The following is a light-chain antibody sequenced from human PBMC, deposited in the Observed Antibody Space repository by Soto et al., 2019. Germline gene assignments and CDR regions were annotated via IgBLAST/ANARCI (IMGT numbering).Light chain of an antibody. V-gene: IGKV4-1*01. Sequence: DIARAQSADSQSRSRSEMFNINCKSSLSVLYSPNNKNYLAWYQHKPGQPPKMLIYWASIRESGVPDRFSGSGSGTDFTLTVSSLQSEDVAVYYCQQYYTNSWSFGQGTKVDI. CDR1: LSVLYSPNNKNY. CDR3: QQYYTNSWS. J-gene: IGKJ1*01. CDR2: WAS.